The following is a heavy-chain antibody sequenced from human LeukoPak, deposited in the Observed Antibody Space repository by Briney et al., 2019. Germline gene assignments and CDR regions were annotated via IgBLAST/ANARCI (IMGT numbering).Heavy chain of an antibody. J-gene: IGHJ4*02. D-gene: IGHD3-22*01. CDR1: GFTFSSYA. CDR3: AKDSERTLVDSSGYADY. Sequence: GGSLRLSCAASGFTFSSYAMHWVRQAPGKGLEWVAVISYDGSNKYYADSVKGRFTISRDNSKNTLYLQMNSLRAEDTAVYYCAKDSERTLVDSSGYADYWGQGTLVTVSS. CDR2: ISYDGSNK. V-gene: IGHV3-30-3*01.